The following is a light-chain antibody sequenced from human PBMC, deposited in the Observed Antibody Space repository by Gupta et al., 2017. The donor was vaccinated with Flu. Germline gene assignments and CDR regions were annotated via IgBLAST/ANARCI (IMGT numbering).Light chain of an antibody. CDR1: RGDIGEYKY. CDR2: EVT. J-gene: IGLJ1*01. CDR3: RSNASTNTLV. V-gene: IGLV2-14*01. Sequence: SMTMSCTGTRGDIGEYKYVYWEQQDPGKAPKLIIYEVTNRPSRVSSRFSGSKSGNTASLTIAGRQDEDEAEYLCRSNASTNTLVFGSGTTVTV.